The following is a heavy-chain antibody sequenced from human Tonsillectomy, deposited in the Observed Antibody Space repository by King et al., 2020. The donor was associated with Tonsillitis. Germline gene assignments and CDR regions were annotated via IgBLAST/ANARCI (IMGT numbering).Heavy chain of an antibody. J-gene: IGHJ6*02. V-gene: IGHV3-30-3*01. Sequence: VQLVESGGGVVQPGRSLRLSCVVSGFTFSSYAMHWVRQAPGKGLEWVAVISYDGSNKYYADSVKGRFTISRDNSKNTQYLQMNSLRAEDTAVYYCASSDPNYGMDVWGLGTTVTVSS. CDR1: GFTFSSYA. CDR2: ISYDGSNK. CDR3: ASSDPNYGMDV.